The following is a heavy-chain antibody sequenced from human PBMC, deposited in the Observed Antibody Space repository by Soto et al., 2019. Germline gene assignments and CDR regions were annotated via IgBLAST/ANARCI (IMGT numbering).Heavy chain of an antibody. CDR3: AREGGSYDSGGYLIRGAFDI. Sequence: PSETLSLTCSVSGDSISRIDYYWTWIRQHPEKGLEWIGNIYFRWNTYYSPSLESRLTISVDTSKNQFSLKLTSVTAADTAVYYCAREGGSYDSGGYLIRGAFDIWGQGTMVTVSS. CDR2: IYFRWNT. CDR1: GDSISRIDYY. J-gene: IGHJ3*02. D-gene: IGHD3-22*01. V-gene: IGHV4-31*03.